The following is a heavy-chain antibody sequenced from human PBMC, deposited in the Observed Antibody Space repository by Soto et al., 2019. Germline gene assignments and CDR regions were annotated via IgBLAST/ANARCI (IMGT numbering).Heavy chain of an antibody. CDR3: ARVSSSIVVVPDYGMDV. V-gene: IGHV1-18*04. CDR1: GYTFISHG. CDR2: SSGKNGNT. D-gene: IGHD2-15*01. Sequence: QVQLVQSGVEVKKPGASVKVSCKASGYTFISHGISWVRKAPGQGLECMGWSSGKNGNTNYAQKLQGRVTLTTDTSTSTAYMELRSLRSDDTAVYYCARVSSSIVVVPDYGMDVWGQGTTVTVSS. J-gene: IGHJ6*02.